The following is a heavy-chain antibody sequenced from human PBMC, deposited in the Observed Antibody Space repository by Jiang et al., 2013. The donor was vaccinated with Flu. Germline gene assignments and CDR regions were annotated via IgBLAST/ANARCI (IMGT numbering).Heavy chain of an antibody. Sequence: RLSCAASGFTFSSYAMSWVRQAPGKGLEWVSAISGSGGSTYYADSVKGRLTISRDNSKNTLYLQMNSLRAEDTAVYYCAKELITMKIVARLGWGQGTLVTVSS. CDR2: ISGSGGST. V-gene: IGHV3-23*01. CDR1: GFTFSSYA. J-gene: IGHJ4*02. D-gene: IGHD3-22*01. CDR3: AKELITMKIVARLG.